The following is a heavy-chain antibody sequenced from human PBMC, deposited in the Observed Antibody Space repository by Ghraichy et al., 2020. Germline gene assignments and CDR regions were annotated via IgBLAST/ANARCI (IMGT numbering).Heavy chain of an antibody. J-gene: IGHJ4*02. V-gene: IGHV4-4*07. Sequence: SQTLSLTCTVSGGSISSYYWSWIRQPAGKGLEWIGRIYTSGSTNYNPSLKSRVTMSVDTSKNQFSLKLSSVTAADTAVYYCARDLEEGEGVSHYFDYWGQGTLVTVSS. CDR1: GGSISSYY. D-gene: IGHD3-16*01. CDR2: IYTSGST. CDR3: ARDLEEGEGVSHYFDY.